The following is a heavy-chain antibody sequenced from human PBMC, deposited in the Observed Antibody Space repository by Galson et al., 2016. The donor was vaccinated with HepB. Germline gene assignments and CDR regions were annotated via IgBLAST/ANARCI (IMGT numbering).Heavy chain of an antibody. Sequence: SLRLSCAASGFDFNDSSMHWVRQSPDKGLEWVAGISFDGRNSDYADSVKGRFIIPRDSSKKTVYLQVNSLRSKDTAVYYCARSAAGRTATTTLAWGQGILVTVSS. D-gene: IGHD4-17*01. CDR2: ISFDGRNS. J-gene: IGHJ5*02. V-gene: IGHV3-30-3*01. CDR1: GFDFNDSS. CDR3: ARSAAGRTATTTLA.